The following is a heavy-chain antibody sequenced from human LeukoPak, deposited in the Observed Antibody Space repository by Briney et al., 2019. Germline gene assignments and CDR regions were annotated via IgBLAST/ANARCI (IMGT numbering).Heavy chain of an antibody. V-gene: IGHV1-69*04. Sequence: SVKVSCKASGGTFSSYAMSWVRQAPEQGLEWMGRIIPIFGIANYAQKFQGRVTITADKSTSTAYMELSSLRSEDTAVYYCARDQKVRYGMDVWGQGTTVTVSS. J-gene: IGHJ6*02. CDR2: IIPIFGIA. D-gene: IGHD3-10*01. CDR1: GGTFSSYA. CDR3: ARDQKVRYGMDV.